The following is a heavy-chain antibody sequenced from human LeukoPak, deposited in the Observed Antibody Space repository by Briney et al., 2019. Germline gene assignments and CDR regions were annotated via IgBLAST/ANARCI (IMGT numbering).Heavy chain of an antibody. D-gene: IGHD4-17*01. Sequence: SGPTLVKPTQTFTLTWTFSGFSLNTNAVAVGWVRQPPGQALEWLTFIYGNDDKRYSPSLASRLTITKDTSKNQVVLTMTDMDYVDTATYYCVHRTTVTSVDHWGQGTLVTVSS. CDR1: GFSLNTNAVA. CDR2: IYGNDDK. V-gene: IGHV2-5*01. J-gene: IGHJ4*02. CDR3: VHRTTVTSVDH.